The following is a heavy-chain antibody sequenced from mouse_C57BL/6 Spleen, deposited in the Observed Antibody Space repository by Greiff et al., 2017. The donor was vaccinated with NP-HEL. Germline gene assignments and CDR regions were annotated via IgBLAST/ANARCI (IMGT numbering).Heavy chain of an antibody. CDR1: GYTFTSYW. J-gene: IGHJ4*01. CDR2: IDPSDSYT. CDR3: ARDRSSYYYAMDY. Sequence: VQLQQPGAELVKPGASVKLSCKASGYTFTSYWMQWVKQRPGQGLEWIGEIDPSDSYTNYNQKFKGKATLTVDTSSSTAYMQLSSLTSEDSAVYYCARDRSSYYYAMDYWGQGTSVTVSS. V-gene: IGHV1-50*01.